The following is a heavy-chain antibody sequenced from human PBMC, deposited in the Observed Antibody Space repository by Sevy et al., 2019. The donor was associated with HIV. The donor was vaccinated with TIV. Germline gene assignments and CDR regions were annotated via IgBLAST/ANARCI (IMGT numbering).Heavy chain of an antibody. CDR2: IKKDGTEK. D-gene: IGHD2-2*01. CDR1: GFTFSNYW. V-gene: IGHV3-7*03. CDR3: ARDCSSTTCLWGLDF. Sequence: GGSLRLSCVASGFTFSNYWMSWVRQAPGKGLEWVATIKKDGTEKYYVDSVRGRFTMSRDNAKNSLYLQMNSLRVEDTALYYCARDCSSTTCLWGLDFWGQGTTVTVSS. J-gene: IGHJ6*02.